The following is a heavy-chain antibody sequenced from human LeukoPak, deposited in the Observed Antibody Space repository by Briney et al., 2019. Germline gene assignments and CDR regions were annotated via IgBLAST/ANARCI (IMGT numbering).Heavy chain of an antibody. CDR2: IFYTGST. CDR3: ARVRPLEGGSYYFGMDV. J-gene: IGHJ6*02. CDR1: GASISSYS. Sequence: SETLSLTCTVSGASISSYSWSWIRQSPGKGLEWIGYIFYTGSTNYGPSLKSRVTISVDTSKNQFSLRLSSVTAADTAVYYCARVRPLEGGSYYFGMDVWGQGTLVTVSS. V-gene: IGHV4-59*01. D-gene: IGHD2-15*01.